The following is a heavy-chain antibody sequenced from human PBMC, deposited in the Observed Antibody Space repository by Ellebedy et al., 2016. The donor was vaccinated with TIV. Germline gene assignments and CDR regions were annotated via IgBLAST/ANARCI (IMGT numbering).Heavy chain of an antibody. CDR3: ARGRRGVKDY. V-gene: IGHV4-4*02. Sequence: SETLSLXCAVSGGSISSSNWWSWVRQPPGKGLEWIGEIYHSGSTNYNPSLKSRVTISVDTSKNQFSLKLSSVTAADTAVYYCARGRRGVKDYWGQGTLVTVSS. D-gene: IGHD3-3*01. J-gene: IGHJ4*02. CDR1: GGSISSSNW. CDR2: IYHSGST.